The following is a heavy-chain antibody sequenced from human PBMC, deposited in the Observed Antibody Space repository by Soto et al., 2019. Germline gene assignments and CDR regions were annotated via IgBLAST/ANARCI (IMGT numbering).Heavy chain of an antibody. CDR2: ISHSGST. J-gene: IGHJ4*02. D-gene: IGHD6-13*01. Sequence: LSLTCAVYGGSFSGYYCSWVRQPPGKGLEWIGEISHSGSTNYNRSLESRVTISVDTSKNQLFLKVSSLTAADTAVYYCVRALAAVQEWGQGTPVTVS. V-gene: IGHV4-34*01. CDR1: GGSFSGYY. CDR3: VRALAAVQE.